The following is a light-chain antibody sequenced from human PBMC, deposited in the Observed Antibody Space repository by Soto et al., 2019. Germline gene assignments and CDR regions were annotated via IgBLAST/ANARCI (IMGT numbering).Light chain of an antibody. CDR1: QSISGY. CDR3: QQSYSTLPIT. J-gene: IGKJ5*01. V-gene: IGKV1-39*01. CDR2: AAS. Sequence: DIQMTQSPSPLSASVGDRVTITCRTSQSISGYLNWYRHKPGKAPTLLIYAASTLQSGVPSRFSGSGSGTDFTLTISNLQPEDFATYYCQQSYSTLPITFGQGTRLEIK.